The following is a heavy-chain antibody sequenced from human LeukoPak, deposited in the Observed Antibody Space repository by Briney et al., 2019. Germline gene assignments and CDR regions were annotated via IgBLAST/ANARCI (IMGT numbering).Heavy chain of an antibody. CDR2: IYYSGST. J-gene: IGHJ4*02. CDR1: GGSISSGGYY. CDR3: ARESGVSQAAFDY. Sequence: SQTLSLTCTVSGGSISSGGYYWSWIRQHPGKGLEWIGYIYYSGSTYYNPPLKSRVTISVDTSKNQFSLKLSSVTAADTAVYYCARESGVSQAAFDYWGQGTLVTVSS. V-gene: IGHV4-31*03. D-gene: IGHD3-10*01.